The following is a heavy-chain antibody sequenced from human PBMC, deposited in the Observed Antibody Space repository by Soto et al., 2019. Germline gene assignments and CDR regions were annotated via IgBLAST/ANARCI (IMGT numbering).Heavy chain of an antibody. CDR2: ITWNGATT. Sequence: EVQLVESGGGVVRPGGSLRLSCAASGFTFDDHGMTWVRQAPGKGLEWVSGITWNGATTGYADSVKGRFTISRDNAKNSMYMQTNRLRVEDTALYYCAIYGGVVVAVDAFDVWGQGTMVTVSS. V-gene: IGHV3-20*04. D-gene: IGHD6-19*01. CDR1: GFTFDDHG. J-gene: IGHJ3*01. CDR3: AIYGGVVVAVDAFDV.